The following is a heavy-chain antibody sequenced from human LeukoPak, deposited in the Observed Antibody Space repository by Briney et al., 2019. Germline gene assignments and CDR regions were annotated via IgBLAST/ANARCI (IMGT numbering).Heavy chain of an antibody. CDR2: ISYDGSNK. J-gene: IGHJ3*02. D-gene: IGHD2-2*03. V-gene: IGHV3-30*03. Sequence: PGGSLRLSCAASGFTFSSYGMHWVRQAPGKGLEWVAVISYDGSNKYYADSVKGRFTISRDNSKNTLYLQMNSLRAEDTAVYYCARVDFSDAFDIWGQGTMVTVSS. CDR1: GFTFSSYG. CDR3: ARVDFSDAFDI.